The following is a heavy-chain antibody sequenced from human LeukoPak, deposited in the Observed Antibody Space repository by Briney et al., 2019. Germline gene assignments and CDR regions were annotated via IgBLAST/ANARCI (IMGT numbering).Heavy chain of an antibody. V-gene: IGHV3-7*03. Sequence: PGGSLRLSCTASGFTFGDYAMTWVRQVPGRGPEWVANVNRDGSETYYLDSVKGRFTISKDNAKNSLYLQMNSLRAEDTALYHCARNNGMDVWGQGTTVIVSS. J-gene: IGHJ6*02. CDR1: GFTFGDYA. CDR2: VNRDGSET. CDR3: ARNNGMDV.